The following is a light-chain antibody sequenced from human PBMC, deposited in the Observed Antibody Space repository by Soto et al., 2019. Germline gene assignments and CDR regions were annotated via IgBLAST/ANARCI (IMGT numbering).Light chain of an antibody. Sequence: QSVLTQPPSVSGAPGQRVTISCTGSSFNIGAGYDVHWYQQFPGTAPKLLIYRNSNRPSGVPDRFSGSKSGTSASLAITGLQAEDEADYYCQSYDSSLSVVFGGGTQLTVL. CDR3: QSYDSSLSVV. CDR2: RNS. CDR1: SFNIGAGYD. J-gene: IGLJ2*01. V-gene: IGLV1-40*01.